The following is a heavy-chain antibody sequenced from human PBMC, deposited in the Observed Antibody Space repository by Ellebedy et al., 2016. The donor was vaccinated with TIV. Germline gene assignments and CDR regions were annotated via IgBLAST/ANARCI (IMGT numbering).Heavy chain of an antibody. D-gene: IGHD2-2*01. CDR3: ARDGTVLVPAADMDV. J-gene: IGHJ6*03. CDR2: GYHSGST. V-gene: IGHV4-34*01. CDR1: GGSLSGYY. Sequence: SETLSLTCAAYGGSLSGYYWSWVRQSPGKGLEWIGSGYHSGSTFYNPSLKSRVSISVDTTKNQFSLRLASVTAADTAVYYCARDGTVLVPAADMDVWGKGTTVTVSS.